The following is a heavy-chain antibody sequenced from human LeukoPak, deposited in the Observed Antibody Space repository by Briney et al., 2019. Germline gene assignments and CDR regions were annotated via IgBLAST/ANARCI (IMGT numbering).Heavy chain of an antibody. Sequence: QTGGSLRLSCAASGFTVSSNYMSWVRQAPGKGLEWVSVIYSGGSTYYADSVKGRFTISRDNSKNTLYLQMNSLRAEDTAVYYCARDQFTNGPYFQHWGQGTLVTVSS. D-gene: IGHD2-8*01. J-gene: IGHJ1*01. CDR2: IYSGGST. V-gene: IGHV3-66*01. CDR1: GFTVSSNY. CDR3: ARDQFTNGPYFQH.